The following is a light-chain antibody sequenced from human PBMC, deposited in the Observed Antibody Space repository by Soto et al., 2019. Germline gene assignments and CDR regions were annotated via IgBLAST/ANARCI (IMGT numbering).Light chain of an antibody. CDR2: DAY. Sequence: EVVLTQSPDTLSLSPGERATLSCRASQTFRGLLAWYQQKPGQAPRLLIYDAYNRAADIPPRFSGSGSGTDFTLTISRLEPEDSAVYYCQQRHMWPITFGQGTRRAIK. CDR1: QTFRGL. V-gene: IGKV3-11*01. J-gene: IGKJ5*01. CDR3: QQRHMWPIT.